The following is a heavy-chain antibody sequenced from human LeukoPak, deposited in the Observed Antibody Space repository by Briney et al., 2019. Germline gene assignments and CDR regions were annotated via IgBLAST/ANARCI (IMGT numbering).Heavy chain of an antibody. CDR1: GASISSYY. J-gene: IGHJ4*02. D-gene: IGHD5-12*01. CDR2: MYTSGST. V-gene: IGHV4-4*07. CDR3: ARDGEATGIDY. Sequence: KTSETLSLTCTVSGASISSYYWSWIRQPAGKGLEWIGRMYTSGSTDYNPSLKSRVTMSVDTSKNQFSLKLSSVTAADTAVYYCARDGEATGIDYWGQGTLVTVSS.